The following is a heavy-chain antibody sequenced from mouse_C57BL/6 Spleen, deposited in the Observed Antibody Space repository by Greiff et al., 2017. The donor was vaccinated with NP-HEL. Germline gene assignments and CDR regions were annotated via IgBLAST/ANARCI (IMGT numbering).Heavy chain of an antibody. V-gene: IGHV1-4*01. CDR3: ARAAQAFYAMDY. J-gene: IGHJ4*01. Sequence: QVQLQQSGAELARPGASVKMSCKASGYTFNSYTMHWVKQRPGQGLEWIGYINPSSGYTKYNQKFKDKATLTADKSSSTAYMQLSSLTSEDSAVYYCARAAQAFYAMDYWGQGTSVTVSS. CDR1: GYTFNSYT. D-gene: IGHD3-2*02. CDR2: INPSSGYT.